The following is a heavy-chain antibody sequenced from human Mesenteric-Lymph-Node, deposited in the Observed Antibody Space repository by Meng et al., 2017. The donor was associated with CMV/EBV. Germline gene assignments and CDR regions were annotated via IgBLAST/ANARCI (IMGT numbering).Heavy chain of an antibody. CDR3: ARESYYYDSSGYYYDAFDI. CDR2: IYSGGST. J-gene: IGHJ3*02. Sequence: GGSLRLSCAASGFTFSSYSMNWVRQAPGKGLEWVSVIYSGGSTYYADSVKGRFTISRDNSKNTLYLQMNSLRAEDTAVYYCARESYYYDSSGYYYDAFDIWGQGTMVTVSS. D-gene: IGHD3-22*01. CDR1: GFTFSSYS. V-gene: IGHV3-66*02.